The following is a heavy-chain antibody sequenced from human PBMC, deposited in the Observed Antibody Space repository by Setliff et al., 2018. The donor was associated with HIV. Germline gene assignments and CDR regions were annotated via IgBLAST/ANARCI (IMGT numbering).Heavy chain of an antibody. Sequence: PSETLSLTCTVSGGSLNTGTYYWSWIRQPAGKGLEWIGHIYITEDTDYNPSLKSRVTISVDTSKDQFSLRLNSVTAADTAVYYCARMLWRWGNYFDYWGQGTLVTVSS. CDR1: GGSLNTGTYY. CDR3: ARMLWRWGNYFDY. V-gene: IGHV4-61*09. CDR2: IYITEDT. J-gene: IGHJ4*02. D-gene: IGHD3-16*01.